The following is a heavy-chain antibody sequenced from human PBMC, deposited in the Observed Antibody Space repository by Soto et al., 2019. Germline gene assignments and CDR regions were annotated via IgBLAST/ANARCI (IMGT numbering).Heavy chain of an antibody. CDR2: INHSGST. Sequence: SETLSLTCAVYGGAFSGYYWSWIRQPPGKGLEWIGEINHSGSTNYNPSLKSRVTISVDTSKNQFSLKLSSVTAADTAVYYCARGPAYYYYYGMDVWGQGTTVTVSS. CDR1: GGAFSGYY. J-gene: IGHJ6*02. V-gene: IGHV4-34*01. CDR3: ARGPAYYYYYGMDV.